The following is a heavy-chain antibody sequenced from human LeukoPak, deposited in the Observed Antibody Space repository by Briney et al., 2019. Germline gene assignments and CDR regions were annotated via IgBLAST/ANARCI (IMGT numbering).Heavy chain of an antibody. Sequence: ASVKVSCKASGYTFTGYYMHWVRQAPGQGLEWMGRINPNNGATNYAQKLQGRVTITGDTSITTAYMELSRLRSDDTAVYYCARDVGSNNCENWGQGTLVTVSS. J-gene: IGHJ4*02. CDR2: INPNNGAT. V-gene: IGHV1-2*06. D-gene: IGHD2-2*01. CDR3: ARDVGSNNCEN. CDR1: GYTFTGYY.